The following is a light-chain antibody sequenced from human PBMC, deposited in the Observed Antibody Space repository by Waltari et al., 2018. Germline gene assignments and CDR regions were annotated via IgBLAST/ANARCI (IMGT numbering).Light chain of an antibody. CDR2: AAS. V-gene: IGKV1-39*01. CDR3: QQSYSTPRT. Sequence: DIQMTQSPSSLSASVGDRVTITCRASQSISSYLNWYQQKPGKAPKLLIYAASSLQSGVPSRFSGSGSVTDFTLTISSLQPEDFATYYCQQSYSTPRTFGQGTTVEIK. CDR1: QSISSY. J-gene: IGKJ1*01.